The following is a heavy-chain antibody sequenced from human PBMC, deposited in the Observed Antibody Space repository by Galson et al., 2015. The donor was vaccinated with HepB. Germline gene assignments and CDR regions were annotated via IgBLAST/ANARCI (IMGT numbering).Heavy chain of an antibody. V-gene: IGHV3-48*01. CDR1: GFTFSSYS. D-gene: IGHD3-10*01. Sequence: SLRLSCAASGFTFSSYSMNWVRQAPGKGLEWVSYISSSSSTIYYADSVKGRFTISRDNAKNSLYLQMNSLRAEDTAVYYCARDPSTMVYYQEGRFDYWGQGTLVTVSS. J-gene: IGHJ4*02. CDR2: ISSSSSTI. CDR3: ARDPSTMVYYQEGRFDY.